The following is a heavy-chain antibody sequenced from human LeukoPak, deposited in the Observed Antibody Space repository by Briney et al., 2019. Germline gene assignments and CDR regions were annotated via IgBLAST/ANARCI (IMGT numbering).Heavy chain of an antibody. CDR1: GGSISSYY. J-gene: IGHJ6*03. V-gene: IGHV4-39*01. Sequence: SETLSLTCTVSGGSISSYYWGWIRQPPGKGLEWIGSIYYSGSTYYNPSLKSRVTISVDTSKDQFSLKLSSVTAADTAVYYCARHDYYYYYMDVWGKGTTVTISS. CDR2: IYYSGST. CDR3: ARHDYYYYYMDV.